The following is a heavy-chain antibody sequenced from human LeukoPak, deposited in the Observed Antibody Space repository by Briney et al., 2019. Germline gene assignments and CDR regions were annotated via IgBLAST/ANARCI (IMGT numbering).Heavy chain of an antibody. CDR3: AHRGVGWFDFDY. J-gene: IGHJ4*02. D-gene: IGHD6-19*01. CDR1: GFSLRTRGVG. CDR2: IYWDEDK. Sequence: SGPTLVNPTQTLTLTCTFSGFSLRTRGVGVGWIRQPPGKALEWLSLIYWDEDKRYSPSLKSRLTITKDTSKNQVVLIMTNMDPVDTATYYCAHRGVGWFDFDYWGQGTLVTVSS. V-gene: IGHV2-5*02.